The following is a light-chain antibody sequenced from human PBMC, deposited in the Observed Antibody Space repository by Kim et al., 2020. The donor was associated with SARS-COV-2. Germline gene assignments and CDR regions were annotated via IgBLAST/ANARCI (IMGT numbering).Light chain of an antibody. V-gene: IGLV3-1*01. CDR3: QAWDSSTVV. CDR2: QDS. Sequence: SYELTQPPSVSVSPGQTASITCSGDKLGDKYACWYQQKPGQYPVLVIYQDSKRPSGIPERFSGSNSGNTATLTISGTQAMDEADYYCQAWDSSTVVCGGG. J-gene: IGLJ2*01. CDR1: KLGDKY.